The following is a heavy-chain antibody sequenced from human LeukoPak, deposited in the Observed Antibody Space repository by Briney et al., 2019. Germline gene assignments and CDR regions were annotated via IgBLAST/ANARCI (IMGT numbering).Heavy chain of an antibody. Sequence: PGGSLRLSCAASGFTFSSYWMHWVRQAPGKGLVWVSRINSDGSSTSYADSVKGRFTISRDNAKNSVYLQMNSLRAEDTAVYYCARDQAVVAAVELDCWGQGTLVTVSS. CDR1: GFTFSSYW. CDR2: INSDGSST. V-gene: IGHV3-74*01. D-gene: IGHD2-2*01. CDR3: ARDQAVVAAVELDC. J-gene: IGHJ4*02.